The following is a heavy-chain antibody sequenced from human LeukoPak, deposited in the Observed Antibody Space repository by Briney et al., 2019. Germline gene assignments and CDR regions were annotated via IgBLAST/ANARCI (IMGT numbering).Heavy chain of an antibody. CDR1: GGSISSHY. V-gene: IGHV4-59*11. J-gene: IGHJ4*02. Sequence: SETLSLTCTVSGGSISSHYWSWIRKPPGKGLERIGYIYYGGSTNYNPSLKSRVTISVDTSKIQFSLKLSSVSAADTAVYYCATTYYDFWSAPFDYWGQGTLVTVSS. CDR2: IYYGGST. D-gene: IGHD3-3*01. CDR3: ATTYYDFWSAPFDY.